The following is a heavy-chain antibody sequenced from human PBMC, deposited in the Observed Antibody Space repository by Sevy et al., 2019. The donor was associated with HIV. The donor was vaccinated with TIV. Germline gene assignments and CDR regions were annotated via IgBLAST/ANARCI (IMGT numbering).Heavy chain of an antibody. J-gene: IGHJ4*02. CDR1: GFTFSKYS. V-gene: IGHV3-23*01. CDR2: LSFGCGEI. Sequence: QLGGSLRLSCAASGFTFSKYSMSWVRQPPGKGLEWVSTLSFGCGEINYADSVKGRFTISRDNPKSSVYLQMNNLRPEDTAVYYCAREGCTKPHDYWGQGTLVTVSS. D-gene: IGHD2-8*01. CDR3: AREGCTKPHDY.